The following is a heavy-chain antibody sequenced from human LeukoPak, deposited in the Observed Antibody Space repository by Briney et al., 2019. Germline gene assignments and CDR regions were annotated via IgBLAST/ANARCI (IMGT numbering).Heavy chain of an antibody. CDR1: GDSISDDY. V-gene: IGHV4-4*07. J-gene: IGHJ6*03. CDR2: IYTSGST. CDR3: ARARLERYMDV. D-gene: IGHD1-1*01. Sequence: SETLSLTCTVSGDSISDDYYTWMRQPAGKGLEWIGRIYTSGSTNYNPSLKSRVTMSVDTAKNQFSLKLSSVSAADTAVYYCARARLERYMDVWGKGTTVTVSS.